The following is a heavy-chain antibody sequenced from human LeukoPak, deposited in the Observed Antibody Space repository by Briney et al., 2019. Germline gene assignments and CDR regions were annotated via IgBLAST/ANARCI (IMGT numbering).Heavy chain of an antibody. V-gene: IGHV4-39*07. CDR2: IYYSGST. Sequence: SETLSLTCTVSGGSISSSSYYWGWIRQPPGKGLEWIGSIYYSGSTYYNPSLKSRVTISVDRSKNQFSLKLSSVTAADTAVYYCTRSCTNGVCYGAFDIWGQGTMVTVSS. CDR1: GGSISSSSYY. CDR3: TRSCTNGVCYGAFDI. D-gene: IGHD2-8*01. J-gene: IGHJ3*02.